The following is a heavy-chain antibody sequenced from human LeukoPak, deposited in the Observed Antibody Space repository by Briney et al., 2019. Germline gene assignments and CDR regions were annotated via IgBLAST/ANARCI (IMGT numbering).Heavy chain of an antibody. Sequence: GGPLRLSCAASGFTFDDYAMHWVRQAPGKGLEWVSGISWNSDSIGYADSVKGRFTISRDNAKNSLSLQMNSLRAEDTALYYCAKAFGGSYYNRGFDYWGQGTQVTVSS. CDR3: AKAFGGSYYNRGFDY. CDR1: GFTFDDYA. J-gene: IGHJ4*02. V-gene: IGHV3-9*01. CDR2: ISWNSDSI. D-gene: IGHD1-26*01.